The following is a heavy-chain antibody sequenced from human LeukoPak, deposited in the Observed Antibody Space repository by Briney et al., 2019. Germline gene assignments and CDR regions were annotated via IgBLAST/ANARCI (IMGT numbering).Heavy chain of an antibody. Sequence: GASVKVSCKGSGYTFTDYYIHCVRQAPGQGLEWMGWINPKSGGTNYAQKFQGRVTMARDTSISTAYMELRSDDTAVYYCATLGISGYFRDYWGQGTLVTVSS. CDR1: GYTFTDYY. J-gene: IGHJ4*02. CDR3: ATLGISGYFRDY. D-gene: IGHD3-22*01. CDR2: INPKSGGT. V-gene: IGHV1-2*02.